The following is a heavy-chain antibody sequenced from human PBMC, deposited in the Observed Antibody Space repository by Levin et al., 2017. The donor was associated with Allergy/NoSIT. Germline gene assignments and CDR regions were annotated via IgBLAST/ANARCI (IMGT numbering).Heavy chain of an antibody. CDR1: GFTFSSYA. J-gene: IGHJ4*02. V-gene: IGHV3-23*01. D-gene: IGHD2-15*01. CDR2: ISGSGRST. Sequence: ETLSLTCAASGFTFSSYAMSWVRQAPGKGLEWVSVISGSGRSTYYADSVKGRFTISRDNSKNTLYLQMNSLRVEDTAVYYCAKDSIVVVVAAYSDGLDCWGQGTLVTVSS. CDR3: AKDSIVVVVAAYSDGLDC.